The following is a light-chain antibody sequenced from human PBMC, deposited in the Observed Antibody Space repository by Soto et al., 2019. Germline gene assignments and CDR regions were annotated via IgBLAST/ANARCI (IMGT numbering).Light chain of an antibody. CDR3: QQYIRWPLT. J-gene: IGKJ4*01. CDR1: QSVSGD. V-gene: IGKV3-15*01. Sequence: EIVLRQSPSTLSVSPGERATLSCRASQSVSGDLAWYHHKPGQAPSLLIYGASTRATGTPARFSGSGSGTEFTLTISSLQSEDFAVYYCQQYIRWPLTFGGGTKVDIK. CDR2: GAS.